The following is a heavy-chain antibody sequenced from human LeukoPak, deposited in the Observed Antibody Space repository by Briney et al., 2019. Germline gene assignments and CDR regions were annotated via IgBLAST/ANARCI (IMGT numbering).Heavy chain of an antibody. Sequence: SETLSLTCTVSAGSVSSGSYYWSWLRQPPGKGLEWIGYIYYSESTNYNPSLKSRVTISVDTSKNQFSLKLSSVTAADTAVYYCARFSSGWYHKGGFDYWGQGTLVTVSS. V-gene: IGHV4-61*01. CDR1: AGSVSSGSYY. CDR2: IYYSEST. J-gene: IGHJ4*02. CDR3: ARFSSGWYHKGGFDY. D-gene: IGHD6-19*01.